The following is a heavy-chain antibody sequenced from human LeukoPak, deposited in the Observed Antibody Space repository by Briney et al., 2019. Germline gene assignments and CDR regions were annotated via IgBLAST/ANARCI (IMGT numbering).Heavy chain of an antibody. CDR1: GFTFSNYD. D-gene: IGHD6-13*01. Sequence: SGESLRLSCAASGFTFSNYDMHWVRQATGKGLEWVSAIGTAGDTYYPGSVKGRFTISRENAKNSLYLQMNSLRAEDTAVYYCARDLSAGYNSNWYDYWGQGTLVTVSS. CDR3: ARDLSAGYNSNWYDY. CDR2: IGTAGDT. J-gene: IGHJ5*01. V-gene: IGHV3-13*01.